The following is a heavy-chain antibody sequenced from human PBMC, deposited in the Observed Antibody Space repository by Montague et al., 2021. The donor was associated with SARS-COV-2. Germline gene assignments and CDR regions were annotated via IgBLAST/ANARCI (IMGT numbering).Heavy chain of an antibody. J-gene: IGHJ4*02. V-gene: IGHV4-39*07. CDR3: ARAPFMITFGGVITRLRGYYFDY. CDR2: IYYSGST. Sequence: SETLSLTCAISGGSFSNYYWGWIRQPPGKGLEWIGSIYYSGSTYYNPSLKSRVTISVDTSKNQFSLKLSSVTAADTAVYYCARAPFMITFGGVITRLRGYYFDYWGQGTLVTVSS. D-gene: IGHD3-16*01. CDR1: GGSFSNYY.